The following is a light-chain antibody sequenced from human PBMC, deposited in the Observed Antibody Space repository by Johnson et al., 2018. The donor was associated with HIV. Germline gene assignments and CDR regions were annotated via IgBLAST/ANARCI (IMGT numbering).Light chain of an antibody. CDR3: GTWDSSLTAV. CDR2: ENN. V-gene: IGLV1-51*02. CDR1: SSNIGNNY. Sequence: QSVLTQPPSVSAAPGQKVTISCSGSSSNIGNNYVSWYKQLPGTAPKLLIYENNKRPSGIPDRFSGSKYGTSATLGITGLQTGDEADYYCGTWDSSLTAVFGTGTKVTVL. J-gene: IGLJ1*01.